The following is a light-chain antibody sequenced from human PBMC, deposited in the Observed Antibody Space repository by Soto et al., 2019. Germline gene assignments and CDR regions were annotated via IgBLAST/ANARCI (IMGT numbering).Light chain of an antibody. CDR3: QSYDSSLSAYV. CDR1: SSNIGAGYE. Sequence: QSVLTQPPSVSEAPGQRVTISCTGSSSNIGAGYEAHWYQQVPGTAPKLLIYENNNRPSEVPDRFSGSKSGTSASLAITGLQAEDEAEYYCQSYDSSLSAYVFGTGTKLTVL. V-gene: IGLV1-40*01. J-gene: IGLJ1*01. CDR2: ENN.